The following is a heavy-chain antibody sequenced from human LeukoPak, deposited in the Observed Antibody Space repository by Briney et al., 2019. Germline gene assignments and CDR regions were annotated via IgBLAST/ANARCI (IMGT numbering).Heavy chain of an antibody. J-gene: IGHJ4*02. CDR2: IRGTGDSP. CDR3: ARAPAGTLDF. V-gene: IGHV1-46*01. CDR1: GFTLTNYH. Sequence: ASVKVSCKASGFTLTNYHMHWVRLAPGQGLEWVALIRGTGDSPDYAQKFQGRVTMTCDTSTSTTYLELRSLKLEDTAVYYCARAPAGTLDFWGQGTLVTVSS. D-gene: IGHD6-13*01.